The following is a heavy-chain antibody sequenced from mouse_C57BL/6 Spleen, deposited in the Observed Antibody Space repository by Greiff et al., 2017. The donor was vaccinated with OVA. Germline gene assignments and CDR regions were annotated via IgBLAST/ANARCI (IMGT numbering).Heavy chain of an antibody. D-gene: IGHD1-1*01. Sequence: EVQLVESGEGLVKPGGSLKLSCAASGFTLSSYAMSWVRQTPEKRLEWVAYISSGGDYIYYADTVKGRFTISRDNARNTLYLQMSSLKSEDTAMYYWTREGITTVVATPFAYWGQGTLVTVSA. CDR1: GFTLSSYA. CDR3: TREGITTVVATPFAY. V-gene: IGHV5-9-1*02. J-gene: IGHJ3*01. CDR2: ISSGGDYI.